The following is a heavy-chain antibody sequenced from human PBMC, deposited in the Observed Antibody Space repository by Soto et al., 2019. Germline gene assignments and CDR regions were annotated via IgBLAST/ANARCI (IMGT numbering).Heavy chain of an antibody. Sequence: GESLKISCQSSGYTFSNFWTGWVRHLPGKGLAWMGIIYPGDHETRYSPSFHGKVTISADRSINTAYLQWNSLEASDTAFYFCARSPRSSPYFDYWGQGALVTVS. J-gene: IGHJ4*02. V-gene: IGHV5-51*01. D-gene: IGHD6-13*01. CDR1: GYTFSNFW. CDR2: IYPGDHET. CDR3: ARSPRSSPYFDY.